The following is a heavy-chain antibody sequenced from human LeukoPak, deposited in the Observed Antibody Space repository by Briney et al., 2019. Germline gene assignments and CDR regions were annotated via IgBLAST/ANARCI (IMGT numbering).Heavy chain of an antibody. J-gene: IGHJ4*02. Sequence: PSETLSLTCTVSAGSISSYYWSWIRQPPGKGLEWIGYIYYSGSTNYNPSLKSRVTISVDTSKNQFSLKLSSVTAADTAVYYCARDNVAGAAETWGQGTLVTVSS. V-gene: IGHV4-59*01. D-gene: IGHD2-15*01. CDR1: AGSISSYY. CDR3: ARDNVAGAAET. CDR2: IYYSGST.